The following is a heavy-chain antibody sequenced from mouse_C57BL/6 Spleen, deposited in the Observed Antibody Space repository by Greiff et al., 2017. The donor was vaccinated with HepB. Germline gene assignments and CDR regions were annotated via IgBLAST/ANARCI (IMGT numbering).Heavy chain of an antibody. J-gene: IGHJ2*01. CDR2: IDPSDSET. CDR1: GYTFTSYW. D-gene: IGHD1-1*01. CDR3: ARRGGYYGSSLDY. Sequence: LQQPGAELVRPGSSVKLSCKASGYTFTSYWMHWVKQRPIQGLEWIGNIDPSDSETHYNQKFKDKATLTVDKSSSTAYMQLSSLTSEDSAVYYCARRGGYYGSSLDYWGQGTTLTVSS. V-gene: IGHV1-52*01.